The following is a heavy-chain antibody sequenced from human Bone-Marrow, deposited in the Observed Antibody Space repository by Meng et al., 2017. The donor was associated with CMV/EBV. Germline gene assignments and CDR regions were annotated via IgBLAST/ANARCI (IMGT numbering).Heavy chain of an antibody. D-gene: IGHD3-16*01. V-gene: IGHV3-7*01. J-gene: IGHJ4*02. CDR2: IKQDGSEK. CDR3: ASHNLGSRY. Sequence: GESLKISCAGSGFTFSTYWMSWVRQAPGKGLEWVANIKQDGSEKYYVDSVKGRFTISRDNAKNSLYLQMNSLRAEDTAVYYCASHNLGSRYWGQRTLVTVSS. CDR1: GFTFSTYW.